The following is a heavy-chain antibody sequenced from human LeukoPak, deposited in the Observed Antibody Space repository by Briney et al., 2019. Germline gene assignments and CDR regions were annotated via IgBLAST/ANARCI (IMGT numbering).Heavy chain of an antibody. D-gene: IGHD3-3*01. CDR1: GGSISSYY. CDR2: IYTSGST. Sequence: SETLSLTCTVSGGSISSYYWSWIRQPPGKGLEWIGYIYTSGSTNYNPSLKSRVIISVDTSKNQFSLKLSSVTAADTAVYYCARMNYDFWSGYPMGFDYWGQGTLVTVSS. V-gene: IGHV4-4*09. J-gene: IGHJ4*02. CDR3: ARMNYDFWSGYPMGFDY.